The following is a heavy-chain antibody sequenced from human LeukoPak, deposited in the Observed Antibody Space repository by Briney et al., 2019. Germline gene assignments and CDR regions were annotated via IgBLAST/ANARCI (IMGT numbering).Heavy chain of an antibody. CDR3: ARTFGYSGSWYFFDY. Sequence: PSETLSLTCAVSGFSITSDNRRCGGRQSSGEGLEWFGVIYHSGGTNYNPSLKGRVTISVDKSNNHFSLRLASVTAADTAVYYCARTFGYSGSWYFFDYWGQGTLVTVSS. J-gene: IGHJ4*01. CDR1: GFSITSDNR. CDR2: IYHSGGT. V-gene: IGHV4-4*02. D-gene: IGHD6-13*01.